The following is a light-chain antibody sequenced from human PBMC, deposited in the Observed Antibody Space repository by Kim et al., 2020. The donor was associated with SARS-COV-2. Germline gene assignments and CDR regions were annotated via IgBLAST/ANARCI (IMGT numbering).Light chain of an antibody. CDR3: QQYYSYPYT. V-gene: IGKV1-8*01. Sequence: AIRMTQSPSSFSASTGDRVTITCRASQGISSYLACYQQKPGKAPKLLIYAASTLHSGVPSRFSGSGSGTDFTLTISCLQSEDFATYYCQQYYSYPYTFGQGTKLEI. J-gene: IGKJ2*01. CDR2: AAS. CDR1: QGISSY.